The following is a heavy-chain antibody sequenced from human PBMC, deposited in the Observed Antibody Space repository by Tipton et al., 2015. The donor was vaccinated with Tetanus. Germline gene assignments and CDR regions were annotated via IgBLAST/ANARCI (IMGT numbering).Heavy chain of an antibody. CDR1: GGSINSYY. V-gene: IGHV4-59*01. CDR3: ARHGGSGYCSNGVCYVGAFDI. Sequence: TLSLTCTVSGGSINSYYWSWIRQPPGKGLEWIGYIYYSGSTNYNPSLRSRVTISVDTSKNQFSLKLSSVTAADTAVYYCARHGGSGYCSNGVCYVGAFDIWGQGTMVTVSS. CDR2: IYYSGST. D-gene: IGHD2-8*01. J-gene: IGHJ3*02.